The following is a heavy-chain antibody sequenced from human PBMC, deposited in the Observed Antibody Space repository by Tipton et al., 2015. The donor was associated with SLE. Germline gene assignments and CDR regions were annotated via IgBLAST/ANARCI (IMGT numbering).Heavy chain of an antibody. D-gene: IGHD1-14*01. Sequence: SLRLSCAASGFTFSSYWMHWVRQAPGKGLVWVSGITWNSDSIGYADSVKGRFSISRDNAKNSLYLQMNNLRAEDTAVYYCAKEGGGNRFDYWGQGTLVTVSS. CDR2: ITWNSDSI. CDR1: GFTFSSYW. CDR3: AKEGGGNRFDY. V-gene: IGHV3-74*01. J-gene: IGHJ4*02.